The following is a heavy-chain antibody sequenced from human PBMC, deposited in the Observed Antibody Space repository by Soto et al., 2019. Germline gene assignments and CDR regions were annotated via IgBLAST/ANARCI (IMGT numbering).Heavy chain of an antibody. D-gene: IGHD5-18*01. J-gene: IGHJ4*02. CDR2: TYYSGTT. V-gene: IGHV4-31*03. CDR1: AGSISSGGYY. CDR3: ASRDVDTTMVGRDY. Sequence: QVQLQESGPGLVKPSQTLSLTCTVSAGSISSGGYYWYWIRQHSGKGLEWIGFTYYSGTTYYNPSLKSRVTISVDTSKNQFSLKLRSVTAADTAVYYCASRDVDTTMVGRDYWGQGTLVTVSS.